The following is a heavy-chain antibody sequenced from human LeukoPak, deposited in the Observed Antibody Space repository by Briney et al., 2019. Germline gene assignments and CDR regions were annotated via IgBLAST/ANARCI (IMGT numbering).Heavy chain of an antibody. CDR2: IYSGGGA. D-gene: IGHD1-7*01. J-gene: IGHJ5*02. Sequence: GGSLRLSCAASGFTVSSNYMSWVRQAPGKGLECVSVIYSGGGAYYADSVKGRFTISRDNSKNTLYLQMNSLRAEDTAVYYCAKFPGYNWNYWFDPWGQGTLVTVSS. CDR1: GFTVSSNY. CDR3: AKFPGYNWNYWFDP. V-gene: IGHV3-53*01.